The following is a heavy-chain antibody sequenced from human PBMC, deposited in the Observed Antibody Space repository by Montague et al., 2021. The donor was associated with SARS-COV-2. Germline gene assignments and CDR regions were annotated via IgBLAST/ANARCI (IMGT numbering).Heavy chain of an antibody. J-gene: IGHJ3*02. CDR1: GFPFSGYE. Sequence: SLRLSCAASGFPFSGYEINWVRQAPGKGLEWVSYISSSGSGIHYADSVKGRFTISRDNAKNSLYLEMNSLRAEDTAVYYCARDNLCCVDAFDIWGQGTMVTVSS. CDR3: ARDNLCCVDAFDI. V-gene: IGHV3-48*03. D-gene: IGHD1-14*01. CDR2: ISSSGSGI.